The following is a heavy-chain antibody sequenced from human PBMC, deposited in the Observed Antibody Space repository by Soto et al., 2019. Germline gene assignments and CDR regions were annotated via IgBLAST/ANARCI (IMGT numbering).Heavy chain of an antibody. CDR2: IIPILGIA. V-gene: IGHV1-69*10. CDR1: GYTFANYA. D-gene: IGHD5-18*01. J-gene: IGHJ4*02. Sequence: VKVSCKASGYTFANYAIHWVRQAPGQGLEWMGRIIPILGIANYAQKFQGRVTITADKSTSTAYMELSSLRSEDTAVYYCARVPSYSYGYDYWGQGTLVTVSS. CDR3: ARVPSYSYGYDY.